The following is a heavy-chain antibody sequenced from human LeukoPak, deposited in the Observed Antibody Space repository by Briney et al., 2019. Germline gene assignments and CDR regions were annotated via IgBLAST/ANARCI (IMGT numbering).Heavy chain of an antibody. CDR2: IIPIFGTA. CDR1: GGTFSSYA. D-gene: IGHD3-3*01. CDR3: ARGLVALRFLEWHD. V-gene: IGHV1-69*13. J-gene: IGHJ4*02. Sequence: ASVKVSCKASGGTFSSYAISWVRQAPGQGLEWMGGIIPIFGTANYAQKFQGRVTITADESTSTAYMELSSLRSEDTAVYYCARGLVALRFLEWHDWGQGTLVTVSS.